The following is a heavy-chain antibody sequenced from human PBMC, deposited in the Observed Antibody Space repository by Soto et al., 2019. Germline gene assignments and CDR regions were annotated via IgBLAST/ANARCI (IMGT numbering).Heavy chain of an antibody. D-gene: IGHD1-20*01. J-gene: IGHJ4*02. CDR3: AHRTSYNWNDVYFDY. CDR2: IYWDDDK. V-gene: IGHV2-5*02. Sequence: QITLKESGPTLVKPTQTLTLTCTFSGFSLSTSGVGVGWIRQPPGKALEWLGLIYWDDDKRYNPSLKSRLTITKDTSKNQVLLTMTNMDPVDTATYYCAHRTSYNWNDVYFDYWGQGTLVTVSS. CDR1: GFSLSTSGVG.